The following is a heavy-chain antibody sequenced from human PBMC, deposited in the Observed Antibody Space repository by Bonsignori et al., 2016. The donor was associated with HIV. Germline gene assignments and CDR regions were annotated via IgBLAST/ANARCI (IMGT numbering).Heavy chain of an antibody. CDR2: ISWNSGSI. V-gene: IGHV3-9*01. Sequence: VRQAPGKGLEWVSGISWNSGSIGYADSVKGRFTISRDNAKNSLYLQMNSLRAEDTALYYCAKGLNYYYMDVWGKGTTVTVSS. J-gene: IGHJ6*03. CDR3: AKGLNYYYMDV.